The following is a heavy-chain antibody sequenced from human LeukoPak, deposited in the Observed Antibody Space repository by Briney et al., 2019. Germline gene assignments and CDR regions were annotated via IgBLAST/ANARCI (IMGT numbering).Heavy chain of an antibody. J-gene: IGHJ5*02. CDR2: ISSSSSYI. V-gene: IGHV3-21*01. CDR3: ARARIAARPFDP. D-gene: IGHD6-6*01. CDR1: GFTFSSYS. Sequence: GGSLRLSCAASGFTFSSYSMNWVRQAPGKGLEWVSSISSSSSYIYYADSVKGRFTISRDNAKNSLYLQMNSLRAEDTAVYYCARARIAARPFDPWGQGTLVTVSS.